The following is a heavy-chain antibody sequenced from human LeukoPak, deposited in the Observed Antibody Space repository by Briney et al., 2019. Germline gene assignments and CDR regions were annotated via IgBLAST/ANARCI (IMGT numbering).Heavy chain of an antibody. CDR3: ARDGERYYDILTGTGSGMDV. CDR1: GYTFTSYA. Sequence: ASVKVSCKASGYTFTSYAMNWVRQAPGQGLEWMGWINTNTGNPTYAQGFTGRFVFSLDTSVSTAYLQISSLKAEDTAVYYCARDGERYYDILTGTGSGMDVWGQGTTVTVSS. V-gene: IGHV7-4-1*02. CDR2: INTNTGNP. J-gene: IGHJ6*02. D-gene: IGHD3-9*01.